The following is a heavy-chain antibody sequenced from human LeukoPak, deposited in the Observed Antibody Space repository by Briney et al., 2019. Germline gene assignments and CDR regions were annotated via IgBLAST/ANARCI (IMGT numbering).Heavy chain of an antibody. D-gene: IGHD2-2*01. J-gene: IGHJ6*03. CDR3: ARHVGGYCSSTSCYYYYYYYMDV. V-gene: IGHV4-4*07. Sequence: SETLSLTCTVSGGSINSYYCSWIRQPAGRGLEWIGRIYSSGSTDYNPSLKGRVTMSVDTSKNQFSLKLSSVTAADTAVYYCARHVGGYCSSTSCYYYYYYYMDVWGKGTTVTVSS. CDR2: IYSSGST. CDR1: GGSINSYY.